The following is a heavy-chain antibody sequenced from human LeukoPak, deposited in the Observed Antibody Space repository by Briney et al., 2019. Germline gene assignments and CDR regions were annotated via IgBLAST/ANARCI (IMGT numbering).Heavy chain of an antibody. Sequence: ASVRVSCTASGGTFSSYAISWVRQAPGQGLEWMGRIIPILGIANYAQKFQGRVTITADKSTSTAYMELSSLRSEDTAVYYCAREEAAGPMAFDYWGQGTLVTVSS. D-gene: IGHD6-13*01. V-gene: IGHV1-69*04. CDR1: GGTFSSYA. J-gene: IGHJ4*02. CDR2: IIPILGIA. CDR3: AREEAAGPMAFDY.